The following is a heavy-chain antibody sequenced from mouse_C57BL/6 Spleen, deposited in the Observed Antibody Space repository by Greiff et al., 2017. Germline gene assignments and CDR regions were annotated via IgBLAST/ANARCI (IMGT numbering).Heavy chain of an antibody. CDR3: ARYYDYDGLAY. J-gene: IGHJ3*01. CDR2: IDPNSGGT. V-gene: IGHV1-72*01. Sequence: VQLQQPGAELVKPGASVKLSCKASGYTFTSYWMHWVKQRPGRGLEWIGRIDPNSGGTKYNEKFKSKATLTVDKPSSTAYMPLSSLTSEDSAVYYCARYYDYDGLAYWSQGTLVTVSA. CDR1: GYTFTSYW. D-gene: IGHD2-4*01.